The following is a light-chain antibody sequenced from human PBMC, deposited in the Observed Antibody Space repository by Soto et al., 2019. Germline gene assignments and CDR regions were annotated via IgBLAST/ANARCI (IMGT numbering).Light chain of an antibody. CDR1: QSVLYSSNNKNY. J-gene: IGKJ2*01. Sequence: DIVMTQSPDSLVVSLGERATINCKSSQSVLYSSNNKNYLAWYQQKPGQPPKLLIYWASTRESGVPDRFSGSGSGTDFTLTISSLQAEDVAVYYCQQYYSTPYTFGQGTKLEI. CDR3: QQYYSTPYT. V-gene: IGKV4-1*01. CDR2: WAS.